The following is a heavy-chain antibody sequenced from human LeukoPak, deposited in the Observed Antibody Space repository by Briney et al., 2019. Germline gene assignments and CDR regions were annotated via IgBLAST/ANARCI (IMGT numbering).Heavy chain of an antibody. CDR3: ARGGYCSSTSCYEGYYYYYMDV. Sequence: ASVKVSCKASGYTFTSYAMHWVRQAPGQRLEWMGWINAGNGNTKYSQEFQGRVTITRDTSASTAYMELSSLRSEDMAVYYCARGGYCSSTSCYEGYYYYYMDVWGKGTTVTVSS. J-gene: IGHJ6*03. CDR1: GYTFTSYA. CDR2: INAGNGNT. V-gene: IGHV1-3*03. D-gene: IGHD2-2*01.